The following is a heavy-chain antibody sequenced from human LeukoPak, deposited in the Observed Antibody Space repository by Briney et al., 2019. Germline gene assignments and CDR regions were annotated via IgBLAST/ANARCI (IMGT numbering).Heavy chain of an antibody. CDR3: AKGCSSGSACYIIDY. D-gene: IGHD2-15*01. CDR2: ISNDGSNK. Sequence: GGSLRLSCAASGFTLSNYGMHWVRQAPGKGLEWVAVISNDGSNKNYADSVKGRFTISRDNSKNTLYLQMSSLRAEDTALYYCAKGCSSGSACYIIDYWGQGTLVTVSS. CDR1: GFTLSNYG. V-gene: IGHV3-30*18. J-gene: IGHJ4*02.